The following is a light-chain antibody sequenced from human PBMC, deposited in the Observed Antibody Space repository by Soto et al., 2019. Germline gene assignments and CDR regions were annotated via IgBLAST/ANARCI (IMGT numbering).Light chain of an antibody. V-gene: IGLV3-25*02. J-gene: IGLJ2*01. CDR1: ALPKQF. Sequence: SYELTQPPSVSVSPGQTARITCSGAALPKQFAYWYQQRPGQAPVIVIYKDNERPSGIPERFSGSSSGTTVTLTISGVQAEDEADYYCQSADISGWSPVFGGGTKLTVL. CDR2: KDN. CDR3: QSADISGWSPV.